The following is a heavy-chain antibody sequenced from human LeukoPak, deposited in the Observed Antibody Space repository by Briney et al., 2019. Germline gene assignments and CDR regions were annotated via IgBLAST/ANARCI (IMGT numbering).Heavy chain of an antibody. V-gene: IGHV3-48*03. D-gene: IGHD4-23*01. CDR1: GFTFSNYD. CDR2: INSGGSTI. Sequence: GGSLRLSCAASGFTFSNYDMNWVRQAPEKGLEWVSYINSGGSTIYYADSVKGRFTISRDNAKNSLYLQVNSLRAEDTAFYYCARDSVGLKIVSVASFDYWGQGTLVTVSS. CDR3: ARDSVGLKIVSVASFDY. J-gene: IGHJ4*02.